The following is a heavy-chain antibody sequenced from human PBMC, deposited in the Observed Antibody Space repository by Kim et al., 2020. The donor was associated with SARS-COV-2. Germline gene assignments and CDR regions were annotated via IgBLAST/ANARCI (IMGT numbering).Heavy chain of an antibody. CDR2: IRQDGSEK. D-gene: IGHD3-10*01. Sequence: GGSLRLSCAASGFTFSSDYMNWVRQAPGKGLEWVASIRQDGSEKYYVDSVKGRFTISRDNAKNSLYLQMNNLRAEDTAVYYCARELTIRGYYGSAAYGMDVWGQGTTVTVSS. CDR1: GFTFSSDY. CDR3: ARELTIRGYYGSAAYGMDV. V-gene: IGHV3-7*03. J-gene: IGHJ6*02.